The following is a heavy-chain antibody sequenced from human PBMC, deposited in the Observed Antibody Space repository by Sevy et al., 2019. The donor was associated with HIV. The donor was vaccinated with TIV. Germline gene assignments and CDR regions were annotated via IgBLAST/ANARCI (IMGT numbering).Heavy chain of an antibody. CDR1: GFTFSSYA. CDR2: ISYDGSNK. Sequence: GGSLRLSCAASGFTFSSYAMHWVRQAPGKGLEWVAVISYDGSNKYYADSVKGRFTTSRDNSKNTLYLQMNSLRAEDTAVYYCARDNLGYCISTSCPAWFDPWGQGTLVTVSS. CDR3: ARDNLGYCISTSCPAWFDP. J-gene: IGHJ5*02. D-gene: IGHD2-2*01. V-gene: IGHV3-30-3*01.